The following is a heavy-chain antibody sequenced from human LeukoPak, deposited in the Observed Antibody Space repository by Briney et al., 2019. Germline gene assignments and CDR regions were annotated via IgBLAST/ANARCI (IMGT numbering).Heavy chain of an antibody. CDR1: GYTFTIYG. CDR2: ISAYNGNT. J-gene: IGHJ6*03. CDR3: ARDHPPILSGSYYYYYYYMDV. Sequence: ASVKVSCKASGYTFTIYGISWVRQAPGQGLEWMGWISAYNGNTNYAQKLQGRVTMTTDTSTSTAYMELRSLRSDDTAVYYCARDHPPILSGSYYYYYYYMDVWGKGTTVTISS. V-gene: IGHV1-18*01. D-gene: IGHD1-26*01.